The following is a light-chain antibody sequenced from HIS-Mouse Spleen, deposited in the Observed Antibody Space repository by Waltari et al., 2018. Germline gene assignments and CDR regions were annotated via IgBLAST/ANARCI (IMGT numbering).Light chain of an antibody. CDR3: QQSYSTPRT. CDR2: AAS. J-gene: IGKJ3*01. Sequence: DIQMTQSPSSLSASVGDRVTITCRASQSISSYLNWYQQKPGKAPKLLIYAASSLQSGVPSMCSGSGSGTDFTLTISSLQPEDFATYYCQQSYSTPRTFGPGTKVDIK. V-gene: IGKV1-39*01. CDR1: QSISSY.